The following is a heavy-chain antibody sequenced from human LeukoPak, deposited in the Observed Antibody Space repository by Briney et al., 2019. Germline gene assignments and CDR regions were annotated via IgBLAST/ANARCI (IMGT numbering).Heavy chain of an antibody. V-gene: IGHV3-23*01. J-gene: IGHJ4*02. D-gene: IGHD3-9*01. CDR3: AKDHYDILTGEFDY. CDR2: ISGSGGST. Sequence: GVLRLSCAASGFTFSSYGMSWVRQAPGKGLEWVSAISGSGGSTYYADSVKGRFTISRDNSKNTLYLQMNSLRAEDTAVYYCAKDHYDILTGEFDYWGQGTLVTVSS. CDR1: GFTFSSYG.